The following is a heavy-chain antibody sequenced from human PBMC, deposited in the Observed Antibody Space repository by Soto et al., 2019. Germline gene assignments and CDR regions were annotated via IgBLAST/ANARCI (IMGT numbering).Heavy chain of an antibody. V-gene: IGHV1-2*04. D-gene: IGHD2-8*01. Sequence: ASVKVSCKASGYSFTDYHIHWVRQAPGQGLEWLGRINPKSGGTSTAQKFQGWVTMTRDRSISTVYMELTRLRSDDTAVYFCARGRSTDCSNGVCSFFYNHEMDVWGQGTTVTVSS. CDR3: ARGRSTDCSNGVCSFFYNHEMDV. J-gene: IGHJ6*02. CDR2: INPKSGGT. CDR1: GYSFTDYH.